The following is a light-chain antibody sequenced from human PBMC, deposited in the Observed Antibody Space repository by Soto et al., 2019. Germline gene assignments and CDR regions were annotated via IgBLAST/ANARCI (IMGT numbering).Light chain of an antibody. V-gene: IGKV1-12*01. Sequence: DIQMTQSPSSVSASVGERVTITCRASQGIASYLVWYQQKPGKAPNLLISDASNLQSGVPSRFSGSGSGTDFTLNITRLQPEDCATYYCQQANTFPLAFGQGTKVEIK. CDR2: DAS. CDR1: QGIASY. CDR3: QQANTFPLA. J-gene: IGKJ1*01.